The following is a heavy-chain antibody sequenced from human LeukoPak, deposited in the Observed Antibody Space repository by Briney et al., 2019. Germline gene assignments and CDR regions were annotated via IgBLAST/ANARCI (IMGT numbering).Heavy chain of an antibody. Sequence: SVKVSCKASGGTFSSNAISWVRQAPGQGLEWMGGIIPIFGTANYAQKFQGRVTITADKSTSTAYMELSSLRSEDTAVYYCARACSSTSRSLRPPAARAEYFQHWGQGTLVTVSS. V-gene: IGHV1-69*06. CDR1: GGTFSSNA. J-gene: IGHJ1*01. CDR2: IIPIFGTA. CDR3: ARACSSTSRSLRPPAARAEYFQH. D-gene: IGHD2-2*01.